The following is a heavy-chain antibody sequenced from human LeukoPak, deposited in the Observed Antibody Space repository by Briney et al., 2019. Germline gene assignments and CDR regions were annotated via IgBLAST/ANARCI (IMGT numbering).Heavy chain of an antibody. CDR2: VFYGGMT. CDR3: ASGTVFGVITPQYFHY. D-gene: IGHD3-3*01. J-gene: IGHJ4*02. V-gene: IGHV4-59*11. CDR1: AGSISTLY. Sequence: PSQTLSLTCSVSAGSISTLYWHCIRQSPGKGLEWIGFVFYGGMTNYNPSLKSRVTISLDTSKNQFSLKLTSVTAADTAVYYCASGTVFGVITPQYFHYWGQGTRVTVSS.